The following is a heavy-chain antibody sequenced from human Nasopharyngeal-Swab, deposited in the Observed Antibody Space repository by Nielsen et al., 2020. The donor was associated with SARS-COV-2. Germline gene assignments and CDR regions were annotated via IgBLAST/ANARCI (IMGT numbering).Heavy chain of an antibody. CDR2: IYHSGST. V-gene: IGHV4-30-2*01. CDR1: GGSTSSGGYS. Sequence: TLSLTCAVSGGSTSSGGYSWSWIRQPPGKGLEWIGYIYHSGSTYYNPSLKSRVTISVDRSKNQFSLKLSSVTAADTAVYYCARDSTPGDYYMDVWGKGTTVTVSS. CDR3: ARDSTPGDYYMDV. J-gene: IGHJ6*03.